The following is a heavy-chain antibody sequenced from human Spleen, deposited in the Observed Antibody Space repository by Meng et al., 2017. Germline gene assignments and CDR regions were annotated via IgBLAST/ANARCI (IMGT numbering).Heavy chain of an antibody. J-gene: IGHJ5*02. CDR2: TYYRSKWYN. CDR1: GDSVSSNSAA. Sequence: SETLSLTCAISGDSVSSNSAAWNWIRQSPSRGLEWLGRTYYRSKWYNDYAVSVKSRITINPDTSKSQFSLQLNSVTPEDTAVYYCARDGEMSSSWSNLKYWFDPWGQGTLVTVSS. CDR3: ARDGEMSSSWSNLKYWFDP. D-gene: IGHD6-13*01. V-gene: IGHV6-1*01.